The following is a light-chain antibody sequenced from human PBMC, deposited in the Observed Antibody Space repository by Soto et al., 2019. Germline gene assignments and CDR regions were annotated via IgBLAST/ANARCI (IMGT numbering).Light chain of an antibody. Sequence: QSALTQPASVSGSPGQSITISCTGTSSDVGGYKYVSWYQHHPGKAPKLIIYEVNNRPSGVSNRFSGSKSGNTASLTISGLQAEDEADYYCNSYTSNRVPLFGGGTKLTVL. J-gene: IGLJ2*01. CDR1: SSDVGGYKY. V-gene: IGLV2-14*01. CDR2: EVN. CDR3: NSYTSNRVPL.